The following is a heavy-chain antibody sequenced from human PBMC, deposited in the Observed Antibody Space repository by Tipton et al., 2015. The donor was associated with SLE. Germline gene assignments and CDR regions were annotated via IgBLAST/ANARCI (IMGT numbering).Heavy chain of an antibody. CDR1: GFTFSSYW. J-gene: IGHJ1*01. V-gene: IGHV4/OR15-8*02. D-gene: IGHD3-10*01. CDR3: ARHPRHITASGTYPKGGSQH. CDR2: ISHSGNI. Sequence: LRLSCAASGFTFSSYWMTWVRQAPGKGLEWIGSISHSGNIYFNPSLKSRATMSIDTSRNEVSLRLNSVTAADTAVYYCARHPRHITASGTYPKGGSQHWGQGTLVTVSS.